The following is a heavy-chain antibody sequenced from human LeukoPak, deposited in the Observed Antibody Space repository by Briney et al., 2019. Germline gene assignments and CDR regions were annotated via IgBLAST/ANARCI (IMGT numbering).Heavy chain of an antibody. CDR3: ARPGSSWYVSFDY. CDR2: IYYSGST. V-gene: IGHV4-39*01. D-gene: IGHD6-13*01. Sequence: PSETLSLTCTVSGGSISSSSYYWGWIRQPPGKGLEWIGSIYYSGSTYYNPSLKSRVTISVDTSKNQFPLKLSSVTAADTAVYYCARPGSSWYVSFDYWGQGTLVTVSS. J-gene: IGHJ4*02. CDR1: GGSISSSSYY.